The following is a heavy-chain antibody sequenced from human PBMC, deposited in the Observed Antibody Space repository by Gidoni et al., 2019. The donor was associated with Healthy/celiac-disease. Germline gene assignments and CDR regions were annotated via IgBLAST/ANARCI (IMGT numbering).Heavy chain of an antibody. J-gene: IGHJ6*02. V-gene: IGHV3-48*02. Sequence: EVQLVESGGGLVQPGGSLRLSCAASGFTFSSYSMNWVRQVPGKGLEWVSYISSRSSTIYYADSVKGRFTISRDNAKNSLYLQMNSLRDEDTAVYYCAREGEGSGYYSYGMDVWGQGTTVTVSS. CDR3: AREGEGSGYYSYGMDV. CDR2: ISSRSSTI. D-gene: IGHD3-22*01. CDR1: GFTFSSYS.